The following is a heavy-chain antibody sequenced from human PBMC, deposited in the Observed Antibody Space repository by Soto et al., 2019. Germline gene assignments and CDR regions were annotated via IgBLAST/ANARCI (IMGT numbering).Heavy chain of an antibody. CDR1: GFTFSSYS. V-gene: IGHV3-21*01. J-gene: IGHJ5*02. Sequence: GGSLRLSCAASGFTFSSYSMNWVRQAPGKGLEWVSSISSSSSYIYYADSVKGRFTISRDNAKNSLYLQMNSLRAEDTAVYYCARAESYYDFWSGSIPPNWFDPWGQGTLVTVSS. CDR2: ISSSSSYI. D-gene: IGHD3-3*01. CDR3: ARAESYYDFWSGSIPPNWFDP.